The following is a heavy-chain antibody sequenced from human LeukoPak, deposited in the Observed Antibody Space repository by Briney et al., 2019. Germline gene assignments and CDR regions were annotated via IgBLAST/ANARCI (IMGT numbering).Heavy chain of an antibody. CDR2: IMLTFGTE. D-gene: IGHD4-17*01. Sequence: SVKVSCKTSGCTFNNSAISSVGQAPGQGLEWLGGIMLTFGTEGCPQKFQGRVTIHKDESTGTVYLELASLTSDEPAVYYCARDVHGDYGSGWFDPWGQGTLVSVS. V-gene: IGHV1-69*05. CDR1: GCTFNNSA. J-gene: IGHJ5*02. CDR3: ARDVHGDYGSGWFDP.